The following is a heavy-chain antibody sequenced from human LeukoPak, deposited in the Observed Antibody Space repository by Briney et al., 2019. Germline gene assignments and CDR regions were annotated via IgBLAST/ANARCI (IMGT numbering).Heavy chain of an antibody. J-gene: IGHJ4*02. D-gene: IGHD3-16*01. Sequence: SETLSLTCAVYGGSFSGYYWGWIRQPPGKGLEWIGEINHSGSTTYNPSLKSRVTISVDTSKNKFSLKLSSVTAADTAVYYCARGLSNSRRTLLGLDYWGQGTLVTVSS. CDR1: GGSFSGYY. CDR3: ARGLSNSRRTLLGLDY. CDR2: INHSGST. V-gene: IGHV4-34*01.